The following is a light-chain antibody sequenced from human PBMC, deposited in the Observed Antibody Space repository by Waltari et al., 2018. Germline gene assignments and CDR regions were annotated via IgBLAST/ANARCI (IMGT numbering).Light chain of an antibody. CDR3: RSYGVTYAA. J-gene: IGLJ2*01. CDR1: SSDVGGYNY. V-gene: IGLV2-11*01. CDR2: DVS. Sequence: QSALTQPRSVSGSPGQSVTISCTGTSSDVGGYNYVSWYQQHPGKAPKLMMYDVSNRPSGVPKRFAGSQSANTASLTISGLQAEDEADYYCRSYGVTYAAFGGGTKLTVL.